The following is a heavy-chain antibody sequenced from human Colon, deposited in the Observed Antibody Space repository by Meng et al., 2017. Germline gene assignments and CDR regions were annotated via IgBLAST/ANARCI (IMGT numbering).Heavy chain of an antibody. CDR1: CGFLCGYS. CDR2: INHTGNT. CDR3: ARDHMGSLDY. J-gene: IGHJ4*02. V-gene: IGHV4-34*01. Sequence: VQVVQKAAGLLKPSGNLSRSSAVNCGFLCGYSGSWLRQHPGKGLECIDEINHTGNTSYNPSLKSRLTISVNTYKNQFSLNLSSVTAADTALDYCARDHMGSLDYWGQGILVTVSS. D-gene: IGHD1-26*01.